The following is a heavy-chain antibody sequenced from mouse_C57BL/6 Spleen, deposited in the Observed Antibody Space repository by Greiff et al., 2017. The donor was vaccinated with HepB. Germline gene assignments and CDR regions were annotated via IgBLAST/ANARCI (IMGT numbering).Heavy chain of an antibody. CDR1: GFTFSDYG. D-gene: IGHD1-1*01. Sequence: DVMLVESGGGLVKPGGSLKLSCAASGFTFSDYGMHWVRQAPEKGLEWVAYISSGSSTIYYADTVKGRFTISRDNAKNTLFLQMTSLRSEDTAMYYCARLITTVVFDYWGQGTTLTVSS. CDR3: ARLITTVVFDY. J-gene: IGHJ2*01. CDR2: ISSGSSTI. V-gene: IGHV5-17*01.